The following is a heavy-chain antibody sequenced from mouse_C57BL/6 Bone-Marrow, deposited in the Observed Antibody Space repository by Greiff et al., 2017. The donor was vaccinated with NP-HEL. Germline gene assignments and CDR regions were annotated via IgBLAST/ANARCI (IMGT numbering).Heavy chain of an antibody. J-gene: IGHJ2*01. V-gene: IGHV1-78*01. D-gene: IGHD1-1*01. CDR2: IYPRDGST. CDR3: AIIYYYGSRNFDY. Sequence: VQRVESDAELVKPGASVKISCKVSGYTFTDHTIHWMKQRPEQGLEWIGYIYPRDGSTKYNEKFKGKATLTADKSSSTAYMQLNSLTSEDSAVYFCAIIYYYGSRNFDYWGQGTTLTVSS. CDR1: GYTFTDHT.